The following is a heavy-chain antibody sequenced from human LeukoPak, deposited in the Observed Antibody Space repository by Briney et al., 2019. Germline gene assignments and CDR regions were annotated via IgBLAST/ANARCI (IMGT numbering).Heavy chain of an antibody. CDR3: ARGVRIAVAGNIDY. J-gene: IGHJ4*02. Sequence: GGSLRLSCTVSGFTVSSNSMSWVRQAPGKGLEWVSFIYSSVTHYADSVKGRFTISRDNSKNTLYLQMNSLRAEDTAVYYCARGVRIAVAGNIDYWGQGTLVTVSS. CDR2: IYSSVT. CDR1: GFTVSSNS. V-gene: IGHV3-66*03. D-gene: IGHD6-19*01.